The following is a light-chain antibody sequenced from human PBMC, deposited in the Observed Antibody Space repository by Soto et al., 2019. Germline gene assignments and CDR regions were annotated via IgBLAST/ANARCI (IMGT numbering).Light chain of an antibody. Sequence: EIVMTQSPATLSVSPGERATLSCRASQSVGNDLAWYQQKPGKAPRLLIYGASTRATGIPARFSGGGSGTAFTLSISTLQSDDVAIYLCQQYNNWPRDRTFGQGTKVEIK. CDR3: QQYNNWPRDRT. J-gene: IGKJ1*01. CDR2: GAS. V-gene: IGKV3-15*01. CDR1: QSVGND.